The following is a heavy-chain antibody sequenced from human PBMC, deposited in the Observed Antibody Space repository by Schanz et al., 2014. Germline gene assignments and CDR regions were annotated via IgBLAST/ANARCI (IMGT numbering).Heavy chain of an antibody. V-gene: IGHV1-69*02. D-gene: IGHD2-2*01. CDR1: GGTFSSYT. J-gene: IGHJ3*02. CDR3: ARGTMPGTFDI. CDR2: FIPILDVG. Sequence: QVQLVQSEAEVKKPGSSVKVSCKASGGTFSSYTISWVRQARGQGLEWVGRFIPILDVGNYAQQFQGRVTFTADKSTSTAYMELSSLRYEDTALYCCARGTMPGTFDIWGQGTMVTVSS.